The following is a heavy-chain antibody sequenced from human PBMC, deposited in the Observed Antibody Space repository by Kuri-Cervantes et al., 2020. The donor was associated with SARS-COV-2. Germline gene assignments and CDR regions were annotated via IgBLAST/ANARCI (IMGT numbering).Heavy chain of an antibody. V-gene: IGHV1-69*06. CDR1: GGTFTTYN. CDR2: TIPILGTT. J-gene: IGHJ4*02. CDR3: ARRVRGEWLSQYYFDY. D-gene: IGHD3-3*01. Sequence: SVKVSCKASGGTFTTYNIYWVRQAPGQGLEWMGGTIPILGTTNYAQKFQGRLTITADKSTSTAYMELSSLRSEDTAVYYCARRVRGEWLSQYYFDYWGQGTLVTVSS.